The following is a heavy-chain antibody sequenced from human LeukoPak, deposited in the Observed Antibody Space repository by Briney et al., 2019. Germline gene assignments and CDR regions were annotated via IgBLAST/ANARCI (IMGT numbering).Heavy chain of an antibody. CDR2: ISGSTI. J-gene: IGHJ3*02. D-gene: IGHD1-26*01. CDR3: ARGGSYYLAFDI. Sequence: KPGGSLRLSCAASGFTFSDYYMSWIRQAPGKGLEWVSYISGSTIYYADSVKGRFTISRDNAKNSLYLQMNSLRAEDTAVYYCARGGSYYLAFDIWGQGTMVTVSS. V-gene: IGHV3-11*04. CDR1: GFTFSDYY.